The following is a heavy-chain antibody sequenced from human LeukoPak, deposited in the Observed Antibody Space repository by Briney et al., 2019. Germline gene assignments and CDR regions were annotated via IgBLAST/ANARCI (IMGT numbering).Heavy chain of an antibody. Sequence: SETLSLTCTVSGGSISTYYWSWIRQPPGKGLEWIGYIYYSGSTNYNPSLKSRVTMSVDTSKNQFSLKLSSVTAADTAVYYCARDTAMASGVFDYWGQGTLVTVSS. CDR1: GGSISTYY. CDR3: ARDTAMASGVFDY. J-gene: IGHJ4*02. CDR2: IYYSGST. D-gene: IGHD5-18*01. V-gene: IGHV4-59*12.